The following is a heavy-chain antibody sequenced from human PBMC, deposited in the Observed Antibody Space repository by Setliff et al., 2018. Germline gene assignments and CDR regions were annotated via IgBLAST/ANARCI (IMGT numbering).Heavy chain of an antibody. V-gene: IGHV4-61*09. D-gene: IGHD2-15*01. CDR2: VYSTGST. Sequence: LSLTCNVSGASISSGSHYWSWIRQSAGEKPTWIGHVYSTGSTNYNPSFESRVSISVDKSNNQFSLKMTSVTAADTAMYYCVRDRYGRNSDGSGVYNWFDSWGRGILVTVSS. CDR1: GASISSGSHY. J-gene: IGHJ5*01. CDR3: VRDRYGRNSDGSGVYNWFDS.